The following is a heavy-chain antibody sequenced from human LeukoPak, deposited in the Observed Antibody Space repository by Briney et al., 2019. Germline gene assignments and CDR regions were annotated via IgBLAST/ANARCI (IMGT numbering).Heavy chain of an antibody. J-gene: IGHJ6*03. CDR3: ARRIYCNSTSCSNYYYYYYMDV. CDR2: INPSGDYT. D-gene: IGHD2-2*01. V-gene: IGHV1-46*01. Sequence: GASVKVSCKASGYTSRIHFMHWVRQAPGQGLEWMGIINPSGDYTSYAQKFQGRVTMTRDTSTNTVYMELSSLRSEDTAVYYCARRIYCNSTSCSNYYYYYYMDVWGKGTTVTVSS. CDR1: GYTSRIHF.